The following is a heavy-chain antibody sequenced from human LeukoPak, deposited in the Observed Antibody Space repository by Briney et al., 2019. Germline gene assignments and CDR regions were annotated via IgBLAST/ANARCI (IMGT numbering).Heavy chain of an antibody. J-gene: IGHJ4*02. CDR3: ANPIVVVPAAGY. CDR1: GFTFSSYA. D-gene: IGHD2-2*01. V-gene: IGHV3-23*01. CDR2: ISGSGGST. Sequence: GGSLRLSCAASGFTFSSYAMSWVRQAPGKGLEWVSAISGSGGSTYYADSVKGRFTISRDNSKNTLYLQMSSLRAEDTAVYYCANPIVVVPAAGYWGQGTLVTVSS.